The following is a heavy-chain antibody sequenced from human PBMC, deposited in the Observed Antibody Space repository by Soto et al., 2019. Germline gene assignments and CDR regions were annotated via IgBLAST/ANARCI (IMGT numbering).Heavy chain of an antibody. CDR2: FDPEDGET. D-gene: IGHD3-22*01. J-gene: IGHJ4*02. Sequence: ASVKVSCKVSGYTLTELSMHWVRQAPGKGLEWMGGFDPEDGETIYAQKFQGRVTMTEDTSTDTAYMELSSLRSEDTAVYYCATDNWPSDTMIVDYWGQGTLVTVSS. V-gene: IGHV1-24*01. CDR1: GYTLTELS. CDR3: ATDNWPSDTMIVDY.